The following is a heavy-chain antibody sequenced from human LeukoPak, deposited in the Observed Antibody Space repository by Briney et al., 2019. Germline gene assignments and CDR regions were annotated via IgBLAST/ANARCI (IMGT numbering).Heavy chain of an antibody. J-gene: IGHJ6*03. Sequence: GGSLRLSCAASGFTFSDYSMNWIRQAPGKGLQWVSYIRSSGISIYYAESVKGRFTVSRDDAKNSLYLQMNSLRAEDTAIYYCAREGCSSTSCYRRSRTYYYCYMDVWGKGTTVTVSS. CDR3: AREGCSSTSCYRRSRTYYYCYMDV. D-gene: IGHD2-2*01. V-gene: IGHV3-11*01. CDR1: GFTFSDYS. CDR2: IRSSGISI.